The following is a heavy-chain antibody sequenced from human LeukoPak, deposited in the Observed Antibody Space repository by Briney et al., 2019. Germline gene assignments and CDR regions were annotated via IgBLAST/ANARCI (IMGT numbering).Heavy chain of an antibody. CDR2: VSHDGNTK. D-gene: IGHD5-12*01. J-gene: IGHJ4*02. V-gene: IGHV3-30*10. CDR1: GFTFSTHA. CDR3: ARAIVGTENYY. Sequence: PGGSLRLSCAASGFTFSTHAMHWVRQAPDKGLEWVAVVSHDGNTKYYTDSVKGRFTISRDNSKNTLYLQMNGLRTDDTAVYYCARAIVGTENYYWGQGTLVTVSS.